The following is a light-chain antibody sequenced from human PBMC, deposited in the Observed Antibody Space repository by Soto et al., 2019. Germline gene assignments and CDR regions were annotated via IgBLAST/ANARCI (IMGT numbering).Light chain of an antibody. V-gene: IGLV2-8*01. Sequence: QSALTQPPSASGSPGQSVTISCTGSSSDVGGYNFVSWYQQHPGKAPKLMIYDVTERPSGVPDRFSGSKSGNTASLTVSGLHADDEEDYSGCSCSGTNITVMFGGGTKLTVL. CDR1: SSDVGGYNF. CDR3: CSCSGTNITVM. CDR2: DVT. J-gene: IGLJ3*02.